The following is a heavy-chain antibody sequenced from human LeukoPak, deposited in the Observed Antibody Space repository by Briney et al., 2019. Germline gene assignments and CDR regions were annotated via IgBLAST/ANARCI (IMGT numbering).Heavy chain of an antibody. CDR2: ISYDGSNK. J-gene: IGHJ4*02. Sequence: QPGGSLRLSCAASGFTFSNYAMHWVRQAPGKGLEWVAVISYDGSNKYYTDSVKGRFTLSRYNSKNTLYLQMNSLRAEDTAVYYCARVTGYVMEDYFDYWGQGTLVTVSS. D-gene: IGHD6-13*01. CDR1: GFTFSNYA. V-gene: IGHV3-30*04. CDR3: ARVTGYVMEDYFDY.